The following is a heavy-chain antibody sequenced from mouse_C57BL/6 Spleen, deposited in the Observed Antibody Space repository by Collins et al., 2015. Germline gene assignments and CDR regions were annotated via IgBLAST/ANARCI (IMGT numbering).Heavy chain of an antibody. CDR1: GYTFTDYY. J-gene: IGHJ1*03. CDR3: AANSAYWYFDV. CDR2: INPNNGGT. D-gene: IGHD2-12*01. V-gene: IGHV1-26*01. Sequence: KISCKASGYTFTDYYMNWVKQSHGKSLEWIGDINPNNGGTSYNQKFKGKATLTVDKSSSTAYMELRSLTSEDSAVYYCAANSAYWYFDVWGTGTTVTVSS.